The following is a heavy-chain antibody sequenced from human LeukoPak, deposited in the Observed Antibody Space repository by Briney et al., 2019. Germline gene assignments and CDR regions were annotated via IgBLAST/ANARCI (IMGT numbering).Heavy chain of an antibody. J-gene: IGHJ5*02. Sequence: SQTLSLTCTVSGGSISSGSYYWSWIRQPAGKGLEGIGRIYTSGSTNYNPSLKSRVTIPVDTSKNQLSLQLSSVTAADTAVYYCAGRRYYYGSGGNNWFAPWGQGTLVTVSS. D-gene: IGHD3-10*01. CDR1: GGSISSGSYY. CDR2: IYTSGST. V-gene: IGHV4-61*02. CDR3: AGRRYYYGSGGNNWFAP.